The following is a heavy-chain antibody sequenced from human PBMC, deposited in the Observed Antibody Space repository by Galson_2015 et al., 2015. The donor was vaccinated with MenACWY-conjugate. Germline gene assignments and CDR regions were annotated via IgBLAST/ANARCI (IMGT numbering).Heavy chain of an antibody. J-gene: IGHJ5*02. CDR2: ISASSGTT. CDR3: ARRRWLEAFVSKHHFDL. CDR1: GFTFSTYA. D-gene: IGHD5-18*01. V-gene: IGHV3-23*01. Sequence: SLRLSCAASGFTFSTYAMSWVRQAPGKGLEWVSGISASSGTTYYTDSVKGRFAISGDNSQNTLYLQMNSLRGEDTAVYYCARRRWLEAFVSKHHFDLWGQGTLVTVSS.